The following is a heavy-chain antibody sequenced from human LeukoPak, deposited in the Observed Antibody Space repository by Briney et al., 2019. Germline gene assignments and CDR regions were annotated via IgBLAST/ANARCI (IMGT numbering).Heavy chain of an antibody. CDR2: INPNSGGT. Sequence: GASVKVSCKASGYTFTGYYMHWVRQAPGQGLEWMGWINPNSGGTNYAQKFQGRVTMTRDTSISTAYMELSRLRSDDTAVYYCARLGITMVRGVPWWFDPWGQGALVTVSS. CDR3: ARLGITMVRGVPWWFDP. V-gene: IGHV1-2*02. CDR1: GYTFTGYY. J-gene: IGHJ5*02. D-gene: IGHD3-10*01.